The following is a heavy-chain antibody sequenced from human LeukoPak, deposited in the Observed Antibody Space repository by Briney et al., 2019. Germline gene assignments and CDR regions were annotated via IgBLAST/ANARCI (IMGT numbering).Heavy chain of an antibody. Sequence: ASVKVSCKASGYTFTSYGISWVRQAPGQGLEWMGWINPNSGGTNYAQKFQGRVTMTRDTSISTAYMELSRLRSDDTAVYYCARVVPYYYDSSGPPDDYWGQGTLVTVSS. CDR2: INPNSGGT. V-gene: IGHV1-2*02. D-gene: IGHD3-22*01. CDR1: GYTFTSYG. CDR3: ARVVPYYYDSSGPPDDY. J-gene: IGHJ4*02.